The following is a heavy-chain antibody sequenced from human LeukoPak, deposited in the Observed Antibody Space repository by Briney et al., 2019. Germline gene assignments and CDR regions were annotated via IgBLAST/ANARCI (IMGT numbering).Heavy chain of an antibody. D-gene: IGHD7-27*01. J-gene: IGHJ5*02. CDR2: IYYSGST. CDR3: ARHLPTGDLTGNWFDP. CDR1: GGSISSYY. Sequence: SETLSLTCTVSGGSISSYYWGWIRQPPGKGLEWIGSIYYSGSTYYNPSLKSRVTISVDTSKNQFSLKLSSVTAADTAVYYCARHLPTGDLTGNWFDPWGQGTLVTVSS. V-gene: IGHV4-39*01.